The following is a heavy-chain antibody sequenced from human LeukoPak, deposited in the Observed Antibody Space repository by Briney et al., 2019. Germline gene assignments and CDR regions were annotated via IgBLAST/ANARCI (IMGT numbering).Heavy chain of an antibody. D-gene: IGHD5-24*01. CDR2: IRYDGSNK. CDR3: AKELEMATTMLPFDY. Sequence: GGSLRPSCAASGFTFSSYGMHWVRQAPGKGLEWVAFIRYDGSNKYYADSVKGRFTISRDNSKNTLYLQMNSLRAEDTAVYYCAKELEMATTMLPFDYWGQGTLVTVSS. J-gene: IGHJ4*02. CDR1: GFTFSSYG. V-gene: IGHV3-30*02.